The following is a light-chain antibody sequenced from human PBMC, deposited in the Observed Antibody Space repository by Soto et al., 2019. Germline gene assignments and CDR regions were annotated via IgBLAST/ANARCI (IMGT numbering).Light chain of an antibody. CDR3: QQRTDWPPVYT. Sequence: EIVLTQSPVTLSLSPADRATLSCRPSQSVSSFLAWYQQKPGQPPRLLIYDVSNRAAGIPARFSGSGSGTDFTLTISSLEPEDFAVYYCQQRTDWPPVYTFGQGTKLEIK. CDR1: QSVSSF. CDR2: DVS. V-gene: IGKV3-11*01. J-gene: IGKJ2*01.